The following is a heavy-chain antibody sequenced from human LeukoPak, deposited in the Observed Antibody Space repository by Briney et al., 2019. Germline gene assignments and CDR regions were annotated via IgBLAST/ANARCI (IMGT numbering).Heavy chain of an antibody. CDR3: ARDVRDYYDILTGPGGDY. V-gene: IGHV4-4*02. D-gene: IGHD3-9*01. CDR1: GGSISSSNW. CDR2: IYHSGST. Sequence: PSGTLSLTCAVSGGSISSSNWWSWVRQPPGKGLEWIGEIYHSGSTNYNPSLKSRVTISVDKSKNQFSLKLSSVTAADTAVYYCARDVRDYYDILTGPGGDYWGQGTLVTVSS. J-gene: IGHJ4*02.